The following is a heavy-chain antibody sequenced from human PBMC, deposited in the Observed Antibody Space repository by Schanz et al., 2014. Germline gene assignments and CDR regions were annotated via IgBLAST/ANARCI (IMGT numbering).Heavy chain of an antibody. CDR1: GYIFTSYS. V-gene: IGHV1-46*01. CDR2: INPSGGGT. CDR3: ARGRGFYDY. J-gene: IGHJ4*02. D-gene: IGHD3-10*01. Sequence: QVHLVQSGAEVKKPGASVKVSCKASGYIFTSYSMHWVRQAPGQGLEWMGIINPSGGGTSYALRFQDRVTVTRDTSRSTVYMELSSLRSEDTAVYYCARGRGFYDYWGQGTLVTVSS.